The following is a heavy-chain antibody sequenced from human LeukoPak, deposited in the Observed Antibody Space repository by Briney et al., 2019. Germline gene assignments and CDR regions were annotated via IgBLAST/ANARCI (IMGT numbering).Heavy chain of an antibody. CDR3: ARGWIDGLDY. CDR2: VYTTGST. Sequence: PSETLSLTCTVSGGSISSYYWSWIRQPAGKGQEWIGRVYTTGSTNYNPSLKSRVTMSVDTSKNQFSLKLSSVTAADTAVYYCARGWIDGLDYWGQGTLVTVSS. V-gene: IGHV4-4*07. J-gene: IGHJ4*02. CDR1: GGSISSYY. D-gene: IGHD2-2*03.